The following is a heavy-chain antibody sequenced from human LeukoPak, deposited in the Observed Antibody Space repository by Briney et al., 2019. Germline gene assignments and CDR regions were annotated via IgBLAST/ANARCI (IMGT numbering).Heavy chain of an antibody. J-gene: IGHJ6*03. CDR1: GGSIKNYY. CDR2: MHTTGSS. Sequence: SETLSLTCTVSGGSIKNYYWSWIRQAAGKGLEWTGRMHTTGSSNYNPSLKSRVTMSVDTSKNQFSLKLSSVTAADTAVYYCTRDRPYVDYDFWSGPRSYYYYMDVWGKGTTVTASS. D-gene: IGHD3-3*01. V-gene: IGHV4-4*07. CDR3: TRDRPYVDYDFWSGPRSYYYYMDV.